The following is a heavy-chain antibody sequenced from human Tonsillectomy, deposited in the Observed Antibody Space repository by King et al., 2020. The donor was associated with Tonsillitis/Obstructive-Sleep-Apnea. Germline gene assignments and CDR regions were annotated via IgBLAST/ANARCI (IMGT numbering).Heavy chain of an antibody. Sequence: VQLVESGGGLVQPGGSLRLSCAASGFTVSSNYMSWVRQAPGKGLEWVSIIYSGGSTYYADSVKGRLTISRDNSKNTLYLQMNSLRAEDTAVYYCASGPNWGSTFDYWGQGTLVTVSS. D-gene: IGHD7-27*01. V-gene: IGHV3-66*01. J-gene: IGHJ4*02. CDR1: GFTVSSNY. CDR3: ASGPNWGSTFDY. CDR2: IYSGGST.